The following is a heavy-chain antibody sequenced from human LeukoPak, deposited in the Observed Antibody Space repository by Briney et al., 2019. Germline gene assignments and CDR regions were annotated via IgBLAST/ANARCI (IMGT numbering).Heavy chain of an antibody. CDR3: ARSGYYDFWSGYYVY. V-gene: IGHV4-59*01. J-gene: IGHJ4*02. D-gene: IGHD3-3*01. CDR2: IYYSGSV. Sequence: RPSETLSLTSSVSGGSISSYYWSWIRQPPGKGLEWIGYIYYSGSVNYNPSLKGRVTMSADASNNQFSLNLTSVTAADTAVYFCARSGYYDFWSGYYVYWGQGTLVTVPS. CDR1: GGSISSYY.